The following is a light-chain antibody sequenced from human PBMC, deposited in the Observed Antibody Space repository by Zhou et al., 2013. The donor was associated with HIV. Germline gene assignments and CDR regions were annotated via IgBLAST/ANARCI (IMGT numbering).Light chain of an antibody. V-gene: IGKV1-8*01. CDR3: HQYYSYPLT. CDR1: RGISSY. Sequence: AIQMTQSPSSLSASTGDRVTITCRASRGISSYLAWYQQKPGKAPKLLIYAASALQSGVPSRFSGSGSGTDFTLTISCLQSEDFATYYCHQYYSYPLTFGGGTKVDVK. J-gene: IGKJ4*01. CDR2: AAS.